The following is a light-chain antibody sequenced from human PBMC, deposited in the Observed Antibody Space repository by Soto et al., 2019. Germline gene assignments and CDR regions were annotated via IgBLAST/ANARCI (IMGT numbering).Light chain of an antibody. J-gene: IGLJ3*02. CDR1: TSNIASNP. CDR3: AAWDDNLNAFV. Sequence: QSVVTQPPSASGTPGQRVTMSCAGTTSNIASNPVNWYQQLPGSAPKRLIYSDSLRPSGVPDRFSGSKSGTSASLAIAGLQSEDEATYYCAAWDDNLNAFVFGGGPKLTVL. V-gene: IGLV1-44*01. CDR2: SDS.